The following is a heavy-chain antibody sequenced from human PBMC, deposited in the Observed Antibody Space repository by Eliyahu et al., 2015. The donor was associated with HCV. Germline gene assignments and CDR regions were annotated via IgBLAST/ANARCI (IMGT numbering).Heavy chain of an antibody. V-gene: IGHV3-53*01. CDR3: GGDSSGYSPRLDAFDI. J-gene: IGHJ3*02. CDR2: IYSGGST. Sequence: EVQLVESGGGLIQPGGSLRLSCAASGFTVSSNYMSWVRQAPGKGLEWVSVIYSGGSTYYADSVKGRFTISRDNSKNTLYLQMNSLRAEDTAVYYCGGDSSGYSPRLDAFDIWGQGTMVTVSS. CDR1: GFTVSSNY. D-gene: IGHD3-22*01.